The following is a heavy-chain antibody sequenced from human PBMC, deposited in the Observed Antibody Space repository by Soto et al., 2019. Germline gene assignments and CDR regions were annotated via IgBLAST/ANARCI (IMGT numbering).Heavy chain of an antibody. V-gene: IGHV1-18*01. D-gene: IGHD2-2*01. CDR2: ISAFNGNT. J-gene: IGHJ4*02. CDR3: ARYPSNTDGLYVYFDS. Sequence: ASVKVSCKASGYIFKNHGISWVRQAPGQGLEWMGWISAFNGNTRYLQNFKDRVTMLTDRSTSTAYMELRNLRSDDTAVYYCARYPSNTDGLYVYFDSWAQGTLVTVSS. CDR1: GYIFKNHG.